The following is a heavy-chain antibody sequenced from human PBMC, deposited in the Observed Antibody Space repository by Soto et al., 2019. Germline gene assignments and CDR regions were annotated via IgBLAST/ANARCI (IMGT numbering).Heavy chain of an antibody. CDR1: GGTFSSCA. CDR2: IIPIFGTA. D-gene: IGHD5-18*01. V-gene: IGHV1-69*06. Sequence: ASVKVACKASGGTFSSCAISWVRQAPGQGLEWMGGIIPIFGTANYSQKFQGRVTITADKSTSTAYMELSSLRSEDTAVYYCARRVGYRYGFDYYYDGMDDWGQGTTVTVSS. CDR3: ARRVGYRYGFDYYYDGMDD. J-gene: IGHJ6*02.